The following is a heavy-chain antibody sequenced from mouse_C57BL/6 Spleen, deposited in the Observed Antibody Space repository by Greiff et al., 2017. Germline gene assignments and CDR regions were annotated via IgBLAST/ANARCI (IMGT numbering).Heavy chain of an antibody. V-gene: IGHV5-4*01. CDR2: ISDGGSYT. Sequence: EVKLMESGGGLVKPGGSLKLSCAASGFTFSSYAMSWVRQTPEKRLEWVATISDGGSYTYYPDNVKGRFTISRDNAKNNLYLQMSHLKSEDTAMYYCARDKGLRGFFDYWGQGTTLTVSS. J-gene: IGHJ2*01. CDR3: ARDKGLRGFFDY. CDR1: GFTFSSYA. D-gene: IGHD2-4*01.